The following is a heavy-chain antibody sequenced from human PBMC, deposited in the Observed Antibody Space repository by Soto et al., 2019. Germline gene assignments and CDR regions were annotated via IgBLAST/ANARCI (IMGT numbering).Heavy chain of an antibody. J-gene: IGHJ4*02. CDR3: ARRKGTVISTVDD. CDR1: GFTFSSYA. Sequence: VQLLESGGGLVQPGGSLRLSCAASGFTFSSYAMTWVRQAPGKGLEWVSGISGSGGNTYYADSVKGRFTISRDNSKNTLYLQMNSLRAEDTAVYYCARRKGTVISTVDDWGQGTLVSVFS. D-gene: IGHD2-21*01. V-gene: IGHV3-23*01. CDR2: ISGSGGNT.